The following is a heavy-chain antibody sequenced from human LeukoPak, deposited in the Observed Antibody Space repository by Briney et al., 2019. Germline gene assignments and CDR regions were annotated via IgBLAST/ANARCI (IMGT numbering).Heavy chain of an antibody. V-gene: IGHV3-23*01. Sequence: RPGGSLRLSCAASGFTFSSYGMSWVRQAPGKGLEWVSAISGSGGSTYYADSVKGRFTISRDNSKNTLYLQMNSLRAEDTAVYYCAKAGIAAAGYYFDYWGQGTLVTVSS. CDR3: AKAGIAAAGYYFDY. J-gene: IGHJ4*02. CDR1: GFTFSSYG. D-gene: IGHD6-13*01. CDR2: ISGSGGST.